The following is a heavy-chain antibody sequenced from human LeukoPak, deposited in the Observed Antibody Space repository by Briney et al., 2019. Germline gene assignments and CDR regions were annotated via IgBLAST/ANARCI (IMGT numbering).Heavy chain of an antibody. D-gene: IGHD6-13*01. CDR3: AVKRGSWYVY. CDR1: GASISSSGYC. V-gene: IGHV4-39*07. J-gene: IGHJ4*02. Sequence: SETLSLTCTVSGASISSSGYCWGWVRQPPGKGLEWIGEINHSGSTNYNPSLKSRVTISVDTSKNQFSLKLSSVTAADTAVYYCAVKRGSWYVYWGQGTLVTVSS. CDR2: INHSGST.